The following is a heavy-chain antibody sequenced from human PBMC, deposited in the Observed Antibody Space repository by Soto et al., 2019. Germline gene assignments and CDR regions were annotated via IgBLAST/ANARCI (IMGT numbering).Heavy chain of an antibody. Sequence: SEPLSLTCAVSGGSARSNNWWFWVRQPPGKGLEWIGEIHHRESTNLNPSLKSRVTISVDRSKNEFSLKVKSVTAADTAVYYCGCRVEDISYDYYGMDVWGQGTTVTVSS. V-gene: IGHV4-4*02. J-gene: IGHJ6*02. CDR1: GGSARSNNW. CDR2: IHHREST. CDR3: GCRVEDISYDYYGMDV. D-gene: IGHD2-15*01.